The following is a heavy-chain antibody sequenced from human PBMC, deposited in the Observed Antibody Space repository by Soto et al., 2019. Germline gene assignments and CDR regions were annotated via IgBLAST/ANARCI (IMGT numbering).Heavy chain of an antibody. CDR2: IHHSGGT. CDR3: TKNSAYALDY. CDR1: GGSVSNNNW. J-gene: IGHJ4*02. V-gene: IGHV4-4*02. D-gene: IGHD5-12*01. Sequence: QVQLQESGPGLVKPSGTLSLSCAVSGGSVSNNNWWSWVRQSPGNGLEWIGEIHHSGGTSYNPSLESRDNLSVDKSKNELSLRLNYVTAADTAVYYCTKNSAYALDYWGLGILVTVSS.